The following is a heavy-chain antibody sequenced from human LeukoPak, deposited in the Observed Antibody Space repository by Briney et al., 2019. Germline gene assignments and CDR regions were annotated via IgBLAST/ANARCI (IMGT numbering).Heavy chain of an antibody. Sequence: SETLSLTCSVSGASISSHYWSWIRQPPGKGLEWIAYIYYSGRTNYNPSLKSRVTISLDTSKNQFSLKLSSVTAADTAVYYCATLYAVRGALSFDMWGQGTMVTVSS. V-gene: IGHV4-59*11. CDR2: IYYSGRT. D-gene: IGHD2-8*01. CDR3: ATLYAVRGALSFDM. CDR1: GASISSHY. J-gene: IGHJ3*02.